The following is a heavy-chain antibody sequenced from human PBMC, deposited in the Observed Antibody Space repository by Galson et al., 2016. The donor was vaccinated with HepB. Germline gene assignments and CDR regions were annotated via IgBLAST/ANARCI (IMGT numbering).Heavy chain of an antibody. CDR3: VRDGEWFPGMGDV. V-gene: IGHV3-48*02. CDR1: GFAFSNYN. Sequence: SLRLSCAASGFAFSNYNMNWVRQAPGKGLEWLSYISTSGTTISYADSVTGRFTISRDKARTSLYLQMNSLRDEDTAVYYCVRDGEWFPGMGDVWGQGTTVTVS. J-gene: IGHJ6*02. D-gene: IGHD3-3*01. CDR2: ISTSGTTI.